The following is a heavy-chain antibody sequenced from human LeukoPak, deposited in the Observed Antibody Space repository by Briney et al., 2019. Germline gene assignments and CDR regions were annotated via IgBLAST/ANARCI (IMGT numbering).Heavy chain of an antibody. J-gene: IGHJ4*02. V-gene: IGHV3-23*01. D-gene: IGHD6-19*01. CDR2: ISGAGRET. Sequence: GGSLRLSCEASGFTFGGSAMSWVRQAPGKGLEWISDISGAGRETYYADSVKGRFTISRDNSKNTLYLQLDSLGAEDTAVYFCAKIDSPRVGWRAPLDYRGQGTLVTVSS. CDR3: AKIDSPRVGWRAPLDY. CDR1: GFTFGGSA.